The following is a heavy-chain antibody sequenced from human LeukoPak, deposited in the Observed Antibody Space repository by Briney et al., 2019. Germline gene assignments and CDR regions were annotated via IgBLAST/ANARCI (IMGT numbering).Heavy chain of an antibody. CDR3: ARVVEGSDSSGYYLLY. J-gene: IGHJ4*02. CDR1: GGSFSGYY. V-gene: IGHV4-34*01. D-gene: IGHD3-22*01. CDR2: INHSGGT. Sequence: PSETLSLTCAVYGGSFSGYYWSWIRQAPGKGLEWIGEINHSGGTNDNPSLKSRLTISVDTSKNQFSLKLSSVTAADTAVYYCARVVEGSDSSGYYLLYWGQGTLVTVSS.